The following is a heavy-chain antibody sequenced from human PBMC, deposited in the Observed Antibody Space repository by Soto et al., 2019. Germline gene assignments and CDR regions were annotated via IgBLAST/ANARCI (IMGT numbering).Heavy chain of an antibody. CDR2: MSHSGGT. J-gene: IGHJ3*02. CDR3: AREERGTETTVVDAFDI. V-gene: IGHV4-34*01. D-gene: IGHD1-1*01. Sequence: QVQLQQWGAGLLKPSETLSLTCAVYGGFVSSGSYYWSWIRQPPGKGLEWIGEMSHSGGTHFNTCFKSRGTISVDTSNNQFSLKMGPVTAADTAVYSGAREERGTETTVVDAFDIWGPGTMVTVSS. CDR1: GGFVSSGSYY.